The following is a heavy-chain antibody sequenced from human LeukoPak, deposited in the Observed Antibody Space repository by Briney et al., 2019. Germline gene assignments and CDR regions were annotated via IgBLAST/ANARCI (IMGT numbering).Heavy chain of an antibody. CDR2: ISWNSGSI. J-gene: IGHJ4*02. CDR1: GFTFDDYA. CDR3: AKGAYYDFWSGYFHFDY. Sequence: PGRSLRLSCAASGFTFDDYAMHWVRQAPGEGLEWVSGISWNSGSIGYADSVKGRFTISRDNAKNSLYLQMNSLRAEDMALYYCAKGAYYDFWSGYFHFDYWGQGTLVTVSS. D-gene: IGHD3-3*01. V-gene: IGHV3-9*03.